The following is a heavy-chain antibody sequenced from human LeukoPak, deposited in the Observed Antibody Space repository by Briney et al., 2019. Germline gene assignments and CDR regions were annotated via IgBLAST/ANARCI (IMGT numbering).Heavy chain of an antibody. CDR2: INPNNGGT. CDR1: GYTFTVYY. V-gene: IGHV1-2*06. CDR3: ASQNMEWELLAFDY. J-gene: IGHJ4*02. Sequence: ASVKVSCKASGYTFTVYYMHWLQQAPGQGLEWMGRINPNNGGTNYAQNFQGRVTMTRDTSTSTAYMELSSLISDDTAVYYCASQNMEWELLAFDYWGQGTLVTVSS. D-gene: IGHD1-26*01.